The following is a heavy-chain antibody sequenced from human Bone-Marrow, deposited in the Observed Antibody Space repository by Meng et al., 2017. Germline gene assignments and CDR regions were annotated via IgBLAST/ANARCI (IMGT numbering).Heavy chain of an antibody. V-gene: IGHV3-21*01. CDR3: ARDTVVVVAATSDAFDI. Sequence: GESLKISCAASGFTFSSYSMNWVRQAPGKGLELVSSISSSSYIYYADSVKGRFTISRDNAKNSLYLQMNSLRAEDTAVYYCARDTVVVVAATSDAFDIWGQGTMVTVSS. CDR2: ISSSSYI. CDR1: GFTFSSYS. J-gene: IGHJ3*02. D-gene: IGHD2-15*01.